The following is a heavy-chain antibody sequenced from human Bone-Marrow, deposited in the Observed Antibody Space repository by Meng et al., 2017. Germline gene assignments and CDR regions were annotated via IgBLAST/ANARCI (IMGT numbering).Heavy chain of an antibody. CDR2: INHSGST. CDR3: AGISYYYGSGSYYKSYYFDY. Sequence: QVKLRRWGAGLLKPSETLSLTCAVYGGSFSGYYWSWIRQPPGKGLEWIGEINHSGSTNYNPSLKSRVTISVDTSKNQFSLKLSSVTAADTAVYYCAGISYYYGSGSYYKSYYFDYWGQGTLVTVSS. J-gene: IGHJ4*02. CDR1: GGSFSGYY. D-gene: IGHD3-10*01. V-gene: IGHV4-34*01.